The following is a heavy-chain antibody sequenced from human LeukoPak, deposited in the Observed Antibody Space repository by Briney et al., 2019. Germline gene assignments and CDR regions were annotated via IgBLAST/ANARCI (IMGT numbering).Heavy chain of an antibody. CDR1: GGSINNYY. J-gene: IGHJ5*02. V-gene: IGHV4-4*09. Sequence: SETLSLTCTVSGGSINNYYWNWIRQPPGKGLEWIGYIYSSGSTNFNPSLETRVTISIDTSKNQFSLKLNSVTAADTVVYFCVRHGNRGGSGMFNWFDPWGQGTLVTVSS. CDR3: VRHGNRGGSGMFNWFDP. D-gene: IGHD3-10*01. CDR2: IYSSGST.